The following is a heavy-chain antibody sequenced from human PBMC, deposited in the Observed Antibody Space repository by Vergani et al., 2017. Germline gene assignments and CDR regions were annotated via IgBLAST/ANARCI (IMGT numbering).Heavy chain of an antibody. CDR3: ARSGYCAHGVCYMTYYYYMDV. CDR2: IRYDGTKR. Sequence: VRLLESGGGLVQPGGSLRLSCIASGFTFRIYGMHWVRQAPGKGLEWVAFIRYDGTKRFYGDSVKGRFTISRDNSKNTLYLQMNNLRAADTAVYYCARSGYCAHGVCYMTYYYYMDVWGKGTAVTVSS. V-gene: IGHV3-30*02. CDR1: GFTFRIYG. J-gene: IGHJ6*03. D-gene: IGHD2-8*01.